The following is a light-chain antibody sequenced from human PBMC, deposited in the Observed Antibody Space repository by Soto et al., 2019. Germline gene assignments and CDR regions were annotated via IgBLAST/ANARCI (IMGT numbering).Light chain of an antibody. CDR2: KSS. J-gene: IGKJ4*01. CDR1: QSISSW. CDR3: HQYISYPLT. Sequence: EIQMTQSPSTLSASVGDRVTITCRASQSISSWLAWYQQKPGKAPQLLIYKSSNLDSGVPARFSGSGSGTEFTLTISSLQPDDFATYYCHQYISYPLTFGGGTKVESK. V-gene: IGKV1-5*03.